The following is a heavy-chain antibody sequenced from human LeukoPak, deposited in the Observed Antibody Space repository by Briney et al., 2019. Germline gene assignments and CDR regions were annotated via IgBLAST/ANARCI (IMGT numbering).Heavy chain of an antibody. CDR2: ISHRGRT. V-gene: IGHV4-34*01. CDR1: GGSFSGYY. J-gene: IGHJ4*02. Sequence: SETLSLTCAVYGGSFSGYYWSWIRQPPGKGLEWIGEISHRGRTNYNPSLKSRVTISVDTSKNQFSLKLSSVTAADTAVYFCARHGDDNGVDYWGQGTLVTVSS. D-gene: IGHD4-17*01. CDR3: ARHGDDNGVDY.